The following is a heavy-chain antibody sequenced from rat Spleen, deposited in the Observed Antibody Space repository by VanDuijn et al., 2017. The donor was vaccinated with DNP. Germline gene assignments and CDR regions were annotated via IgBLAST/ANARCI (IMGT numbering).Heavy chain of an antibody. V-gene: IGHV5-7*01. CDR2: ISYDGSTT. Sequence: EVQLVESGGGLVQPGRSLKLSCAASGLTFSDYNMAWVRQAPKKGLEWVATISYDGSTTDYRDSVKGRFTISRDNAENTVYLQMSSLRSEDTATYYCASWAPIAPLSTSNYWGQGVMVTVSS. CDR1: GLTFSDYN. J-gene: IGHJ2*01. CDR3: ASWAPIAPLSTSNY. D-gene: IGHD1-2*01.